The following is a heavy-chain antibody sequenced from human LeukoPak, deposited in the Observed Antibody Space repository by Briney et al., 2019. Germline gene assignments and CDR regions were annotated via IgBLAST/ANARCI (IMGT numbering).Heavy chain of an antibody. Sequence: GGSLRLSCAASGFTFSSYWMSWVRQAPGKGLEWVANIKQDGSEKYYVDSVKGRFTTSRDNAKNSLYLQMNSLRAEDAAVYYCARAKTHYYDSSGYPLRGDYYYYGMDVWGQGTTVTVSS. CDR3: ARAKTHYYDSSGYPLRGDYYYYGMDV. D-gene: IGHD3-22*01. V-gene: IGHV3-7*01. CDR1: GFTFSSYW. J-gene: IGHJ6*02. CDR2: IKQDGSEK.